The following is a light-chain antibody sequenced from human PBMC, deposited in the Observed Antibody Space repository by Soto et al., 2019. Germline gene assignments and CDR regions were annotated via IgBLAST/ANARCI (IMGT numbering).Light chain of an antibody. J-gene: IGKJ4*01. CDR3: LQDYSFPLT. Sequence: DIQMTQSPSSLSASVGDRVTITCQASQDISNSLNWYQQKPGKAPKLLIYDASNLETGVPSRFSGSGSGTDFILTISSLQPEDFATYYCLQDYSFPLTFGGGTKVDI. CDR1: QDISNS. CDR2: DAS. V-gene: IGKV1-33*01.